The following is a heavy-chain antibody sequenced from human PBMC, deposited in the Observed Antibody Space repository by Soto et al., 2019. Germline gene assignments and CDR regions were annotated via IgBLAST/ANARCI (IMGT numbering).Heavy chain of an antibody. CDR2: IIPIFGA. CDR3: ARGPTYYYYGLDV. Sequence: QVLLEQSGAEVKKPGSSVKVSCKAPGGTFSSYALTWVRQAPGQGLEWMGGIIPIFGAKYAERYQGRLTIIADESTSTAYMELSSLRSEDTAVYYYARGPTYYYYGLDVWGQGTTVTVSS. J-gene: IGHJ6*02. CDR1: GGTFSSYA. V-gene: IGHV1-69*01.